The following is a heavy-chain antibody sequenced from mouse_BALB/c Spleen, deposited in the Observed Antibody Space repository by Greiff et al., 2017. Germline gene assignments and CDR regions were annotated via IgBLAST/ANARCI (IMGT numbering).Heavy chain of an antibody. Sequence: QVQLQQSGAELVRPGTSVKVSCKASGYAFTNYLIEWVKQRPGQGLEWIGVINPGSGGTNYNEKFKGKATLTADKSSSTAYMQLSSLTSDDSAVYFCARDYYGTMGPWGQGTTLTVSS. CDR1: GYAFTNYL. CDR3: ARDYYGTMGP. V-gene: IGHV1-54*01. CDR2: INPGSGGT. J-gene: IGHJ2*01. D-gene: IGHD1-1*01.